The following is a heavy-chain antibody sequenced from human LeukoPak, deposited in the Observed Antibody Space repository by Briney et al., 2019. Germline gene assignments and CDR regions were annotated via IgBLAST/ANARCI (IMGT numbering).Heavy chain of an antibody. CDR3: AREGRTWEMATKEWFDP. V-gene: IGHV4-4*07. J-gene: IGHJ5*02. Sequence: SETLSLTCTVSGGSISSYYWSWIRQPAGKGLEWIGRIYTSGSTNCNPSLKSRVTMSVDTSKNQFSLKLSSVTAADTAVYYCAREGRTWEMATKEWFDPWGQGTLVTVSS. CDR1: GGSISSYY. CDR2: IYTSGST. D-gene: IGHD5-24*01.